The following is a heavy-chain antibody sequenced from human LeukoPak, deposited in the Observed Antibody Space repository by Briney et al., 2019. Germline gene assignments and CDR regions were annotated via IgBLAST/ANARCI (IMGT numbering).Heavy chain of an antibody. Sequence: GGSLRLSCAASGFTFGSYSMNWVRQAPGKGLKWVSYISSSSSTIYYADSVKGRFTIPRDNAKNSLYLQMNSLRAEDTAVYYCARYCSSASCYDLGDYWGQGTLVTVSS. J-gene: IGHJ4*02. CDR2: ISSSSSTI. D-gene: IGHD2-2*01. CDR1: GFTFGSYS. CDR3: ARYCSSASCYDLGDY. V-gene: IGHV3-48*01.